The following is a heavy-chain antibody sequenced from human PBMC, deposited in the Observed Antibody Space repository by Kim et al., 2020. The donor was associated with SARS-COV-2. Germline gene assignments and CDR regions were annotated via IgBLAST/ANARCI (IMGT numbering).Heavy chain of an antibody. Sequence: GGSLRLSCAASGFTFSSYGMHWVRQAPGKGLEWVAVIWYDGSNKYYADSVKGRFTIYRDNSKNTLYLQMNSLRAEDTAVYYCARDLLGYCSSTSCYKGFDYWGQGTLVTVSS. CDR2: IWYDGSNK. CDR3: ARDLLGYCSSTSCYKGFDY. CDR1: GFTFSSYG. V-gene: IGHV3-33*01. D-gene: IGHD2-2*02. J-gene: IGHJ4*02.